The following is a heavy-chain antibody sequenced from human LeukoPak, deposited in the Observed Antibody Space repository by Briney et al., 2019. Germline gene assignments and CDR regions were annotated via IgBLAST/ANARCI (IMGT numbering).Heavy chain of an antibody. J-gene: IGHJ2*01. Sequence: SETLSLTCTVSGGSISSYYWSWIRQPPGKGLEWIGYIYYSGSTYYNPSLKSRVTISVDTSKNEFSLKLSSVTAADTAVYYCARAWFGDPRFDLWGRGTLVTISS. V-gene: IGHV4-59*08. CDR2: IYYSGST. CDR3: ARAWFGDPRFDL. D-gene: IGHD3-10*01. CDR1: GGSISSYY.